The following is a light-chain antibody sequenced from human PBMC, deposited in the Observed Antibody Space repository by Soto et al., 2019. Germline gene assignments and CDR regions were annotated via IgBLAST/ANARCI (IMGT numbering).Light chain of an antibody. CDR3: GTWDSSLSAYV. J-gene: IGLJ1*01. CDR1: SSNIGNNY. Sequence: QSVLTQPPSVSAAPGQKVTISCSGGSSNIGNNYVSWYQQLPGTAPKPLIYDNNKRPSGIPDRFSGSKSGTSATLGITGLQTGDEADYYCGTWDSSLSAYVFGTGTKVTVL. V-gene: IGLV1-51*01. CDR2: DNN.